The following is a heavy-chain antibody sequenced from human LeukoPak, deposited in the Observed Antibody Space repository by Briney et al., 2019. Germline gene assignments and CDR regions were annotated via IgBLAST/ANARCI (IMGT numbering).Heavy chain of an antibody. CDR1: GYTFTGYY. V-gene: IGHV1-2*02. Sequence: ASVKVSGKASGYTFTGYYIHWVRQAPGQGLEWMGWVKPNSGGTNNAQKYQGRVTMTRATAISTADVEMSRLRSYDTANYYYAKTLRSGSHYEVDNWGQGTLVTVSS. CDR3: AKTLRSGSHYEVDN. CDR2: VKPNSGGT. J-gene: IGHJ4*02. D-gene: IGHD1-26*01.